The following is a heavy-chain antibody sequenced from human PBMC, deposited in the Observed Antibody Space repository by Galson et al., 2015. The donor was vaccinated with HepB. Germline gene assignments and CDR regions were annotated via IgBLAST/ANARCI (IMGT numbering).Heavy chain of an antibody. CDR1: GYTFTGYY. Sequence: SVKVSCKASGYTFTGYYMHWVRQAPGQGLERMGRINPNSGGTNYAQKFQGRVTMTRDTSISTAYMELSRLRSDDTAVYYCAREESDDAFDIWGQGTMVTVSS. CDR2: INPNSGGT. CDR3: AREESDDAFDI. V-gene: IGHV1-2*06. D-gene: IGHD2-21*02. J-gene: IGHJ3*02.